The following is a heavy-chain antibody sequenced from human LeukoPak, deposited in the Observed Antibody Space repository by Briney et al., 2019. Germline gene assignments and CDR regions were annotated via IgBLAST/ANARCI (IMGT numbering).Heavy chain of an antibody. Sequence: GGSLRLSCTASGFTFSDYAMSWVRQAPGKGLEWVSAVSGSSGRTYYADSVKCRFTISRDNSKNKLYLQMSSLRAEDTAVYYCATVWFRRFDYWGQGILVTVSS. CDR3: ATVWFRRFDY. J-gene: IGHJ4*02. CDR1: GFTFSDYA. CDR2: VSGSSGRT. D-gene: IGHD3-16*01. V-gene: IGHV3-23*01.